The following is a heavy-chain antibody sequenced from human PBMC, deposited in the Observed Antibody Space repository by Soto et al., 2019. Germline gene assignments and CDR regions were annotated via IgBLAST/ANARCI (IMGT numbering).Heavy chain of an antibody. J-gene: IGHJ3*02. V-gene: IGHV4-34*01. D-gene: IGHD3-22*01. CDR1: GGSGSGDY. Sequence: SETLSLSCAVHGGSGSGDYWTWSRQCPGTGLEWIGDINPSRSTNYNPPLKSRVTISVDTSKNQSSLKLSSVTAADTAVYYCARETLTNYYDRGPSDAFDIWGQGTMVT. CDR3: ARETLTNYYDRGPSDAFDI. CDR2: INPSRST.